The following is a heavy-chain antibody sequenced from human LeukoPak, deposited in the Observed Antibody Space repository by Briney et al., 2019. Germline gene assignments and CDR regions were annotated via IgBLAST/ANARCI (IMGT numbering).Heavy chain of an antibody. CDR2: IHRSGST. CDR3: ARLGYCSSTSCYPVN. V-gene: IGHV4-38-2*01. D-gene: IGHD2-2*01. J-gene: IGHJ4*02. Sequence: PSEILSLTCDVSDYSISSAYYWGWIRQPPGKGLEWIASIHRSGSTDYNPSLKSRVTISIDTSKNQFSLNLRFVTATDTAVYYCARLGYCSSTSCYPVNWGQGTLVTVSS. CDR1: DYSISSAYY.